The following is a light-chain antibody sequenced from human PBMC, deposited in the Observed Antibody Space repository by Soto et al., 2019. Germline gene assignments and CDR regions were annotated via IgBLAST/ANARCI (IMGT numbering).Light chain of an antibody. CDR2: DAS. V-gene: IGKV3-11*01. CDR1: QSVDTY. J-gene: IGKJ2*01. CDR3: QERSNWPPRYT. Sequence: EIWLTQSPATLSLSPGERVTLSCRASQSVDTYLAWYQQTTGQAPRLLIYDASNRATGIPARFSGSGSGTDFTLTISSLEPEDFALYYCQERSNWPPRYTFGQGTRLEIK.